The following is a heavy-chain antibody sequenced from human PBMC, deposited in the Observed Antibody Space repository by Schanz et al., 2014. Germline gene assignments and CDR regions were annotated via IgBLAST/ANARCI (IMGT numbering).Heavy chain of an antibody. D-gene: IGHD2-21*02. CDR2: INTGGDST. J-gene: IGHJ4*02. Sequence: EVQLLESGGGLVQPGGSLRLSCAASGFTFSTYAMAWVRQAPGKGLEWVSSINTGGDSTYYADSVKGRFTVSRDNAKNSVYLQMNGLRVEDTAVYYCVRERTNYGGNSYFFDHWGQGTLVTVSS. V-gene: IGHV3-23*01. CDR3: VRERTNYGGNSYFFDH. CDR1: GFTFSTYA.